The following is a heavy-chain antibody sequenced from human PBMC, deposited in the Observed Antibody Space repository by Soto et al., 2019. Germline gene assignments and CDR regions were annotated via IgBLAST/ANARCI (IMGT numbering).Heavy chain of an antibody. CDR2: INPNSGST. CDR1: GYTFNGYF. V-gene: IGHV1-2*04. J-gene: IGHJ5*02. Sequence: QVQLVQSGAEVKEPGASVNVSCRASGYTFNGYFLHWVRQAPGQGLEWMGWINPNSGSTNLAQRFQGWVTMTRDASISTVYLVLNRLKSDDTAVYYCARVTATSPDAWLDPWGQGTLVTVSS. D-gene: IGHD4-4*01. CDR3: ARVTATSPDAWLDP.